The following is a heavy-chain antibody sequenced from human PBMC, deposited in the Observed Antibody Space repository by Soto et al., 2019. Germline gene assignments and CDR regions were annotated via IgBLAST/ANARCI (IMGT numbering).Heavy chain of an antibody. CDR2: IVVGSGNT. V-gene: IGHV1-58*02. D-gene: IGHD2-2*01. CDR1: GFTFTSSA. J-gene: IGHJ3*02. CDR3: AADSQLLARDAFDI. Sequence: ASVKVSCKASGFTFTSSAMQWVRQARGQRLEWIGWIVVGSGNTNYAQKFQERVTITRDMSTSTAYMELSSLRSEDTAVYYCAADSQLLARDAFDIWGQGTMVTVSS.